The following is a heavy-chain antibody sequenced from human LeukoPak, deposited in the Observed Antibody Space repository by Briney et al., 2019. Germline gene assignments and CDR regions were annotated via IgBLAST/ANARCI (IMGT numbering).Heavy chain of an antibody. J-gene: IGHJ4*02. CDR2: ISSDSTYI. CDR1: GLSFTTYT. V-gene: IGHV3-21*01. D-gene: IGHD5-24*01. Sequence: GGSLRLSCAASGLSFTTYTMNWVRQAPGKGLEWVSSISSDSTYIYYADSVKGRFTISRDNAKNSLYLQMNSLRAEDTAVYYCAKNAGRDGYNDYFDFWGQGTLVTVSS. CDR3: AKNAGRDGYNDYFDF.